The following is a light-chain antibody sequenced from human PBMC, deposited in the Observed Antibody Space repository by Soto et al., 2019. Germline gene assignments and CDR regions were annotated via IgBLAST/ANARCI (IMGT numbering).Light chain of an antibody. Sequence: QSALTQPASVSGSPGQSIIVSCTGTSDDVGGYNYVSWYQHHPGKAPKLIIYDVTYRPSGVSNRFSGSKSGNTASLTISGLQADDESDYYCCSYTASSTRVFGTGTKVTVL. CDR2: DVT. CDR1: SDDVGGYNY. CDR3: CSYTASSTRV. J-gene: IGLJ1*01. V-gene: IGLV2-14*03.